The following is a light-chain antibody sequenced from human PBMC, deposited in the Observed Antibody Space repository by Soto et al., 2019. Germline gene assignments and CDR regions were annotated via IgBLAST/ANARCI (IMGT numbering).Light chain of an antibody. CDR1: SSDVGGYNY. CDR2: DVS. Sequence: QPALTQPASVSGSPGQSITISCTGTSSDVGGYNYVSWYQQHPGKAPKVMIYDVSNRPSGVSNRFSGSKSGNTASLTISGLQTEDEADYYCSSYTSSSTRVFGTGTKVTVL. J-gene: IGLJ1*01. CDR3: SSYTSSSTRV. V-gene: IGLV2-14*01.